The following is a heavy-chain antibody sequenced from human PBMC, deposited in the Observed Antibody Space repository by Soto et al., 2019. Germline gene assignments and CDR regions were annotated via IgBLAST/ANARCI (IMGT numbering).Heavy chain of an antibody. CDR3: ARDTGTYPYYFDY. CDR2: IHHSGST. V-gene: IGHV4-30-4*01. J-gene: IGHJ4*02. D-gene: IGHD1-26*01. Sequence: QVQLQESGPGLVKPSQTLSLTCTVSGGSISSGENFWNWIRQSPGKGLEWIGYIHHSGSTYYNPSLKSRLTISVDTSQNQISLKLNSVTAADTAVYYCARDTGTYPYYFDYWGQGTLLTVSS. CDR1: GGSISSGENF.